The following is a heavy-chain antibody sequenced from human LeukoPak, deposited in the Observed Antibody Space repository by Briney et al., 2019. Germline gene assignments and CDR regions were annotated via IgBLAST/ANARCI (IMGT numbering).Heavy chain of an antibody. CDR1: GFTVSSNY. Sequence: GGSLRLSCAASGFTVSSNYMSWVRQAPGKGLEWVSVIYSGGSTYYADSVKGRFTISRDSSKNTLYLQMNSLRAEDTAVYYCARVISLYYFDYWGQGTLVTVSS. D-gene: IGHD2-21*01. CDR3: ARVISLYYFDY. J-gene: IGHJ4*02. CDR2: IYSGGST. V-gene: IGHV3-66*02.